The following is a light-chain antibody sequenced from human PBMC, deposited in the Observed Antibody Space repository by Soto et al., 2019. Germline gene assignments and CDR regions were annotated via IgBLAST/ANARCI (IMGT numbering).Light chain of an antibody. CDR1: QGVTTN. V-gene: IGKV3-15*01. CDR2: DVS. CDR3: QQYNNWPFS. Sequence: EIVMTQSPASLSVSPGERVTLSCRAGQGVTTNFAWYQQKSGQSPRLLIYDVSNRATGVPARFSGTGSETDFTLTISGLQSEDSAVYFCQQYNNWPFSFGQGTRLEIK. J-gene: IGKJ5*01.